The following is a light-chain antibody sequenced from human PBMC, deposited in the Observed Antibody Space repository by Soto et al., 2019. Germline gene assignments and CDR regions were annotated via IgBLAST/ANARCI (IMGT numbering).Light chain of an antibody. CDR1: QSVGSN. Sequence: EIEMTQSPATLSVSPGERATLSCRARQSVGSNLAWYQQKPGQAPRLLIYGASTRAAGIPARFSGSGSGTEFTLTISSLQSEDFAVYFCQQYNNRWTFGPGTKVEIK. V-gene: IGKV3-15*01. CDR3: QQYNNRWT. J-gene: IGKJ1*01. CDR2: GAS.